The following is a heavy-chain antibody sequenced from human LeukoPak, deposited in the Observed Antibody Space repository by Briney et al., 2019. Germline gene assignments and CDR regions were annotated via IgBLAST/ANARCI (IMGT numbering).Heavy chain of an antibody. J-gene: IGHJ3*02. Sequence: PSETLSLTCAVSGYSIKSVYYWGWIRQPPGKGLEWIGSIFQSGSTYYNPSLKSRVTISVDTSKDRFSLNLNSVTAADTAVYFCARQTERRGAFDMWGQGTMVTRSS. V-gene: IGHV4-38-2*01. CDR1: GYSIKSVYY. D-gene: IGHD1-1*01. CDR2: IFQSGST. CDR3: ARQTERRGAFDM.